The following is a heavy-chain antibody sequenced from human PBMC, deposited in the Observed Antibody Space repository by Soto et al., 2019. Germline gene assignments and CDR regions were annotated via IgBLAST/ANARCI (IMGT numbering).Heavy chain of an antibody. CDR1: GFTFSSYA. D-gene: IGHD6-13*01. J-gene: IGHJ4*02. CDR3: ARASSSGAFFDY. V-gene: IGHV3-30-3*01. Sequence: GGSLRLSCAASGFTFSSYAMHWVRQAPGKGLEWVAVISYDGSNKYYADSVKGRFTIPRDNSKNTLYLQMNSLRAEDTAVYYCARASSSGAFFDYWGQGTLVTVSS. CDR2: ISYDGSNK.